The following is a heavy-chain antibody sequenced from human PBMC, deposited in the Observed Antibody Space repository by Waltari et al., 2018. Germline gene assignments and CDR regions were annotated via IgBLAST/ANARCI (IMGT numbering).Heavy chain of an antibody. CDR1: GGSISSYY. D-gene: IGHD2-2*01. Sequence: QVQLQESGPGLVKPSETLSLTCTVSGGSISSYYWSWIRQPAGKGLEWIGRIYTSGSTNYNPSHKSRGTMSVDTAKNQFALKLSSVTAADTAVYYGARGRSYCSSTSCPNWFDPWGQGTLVTVSS. CDR2: IYTSGST. CDR3: ARGRSYCSSTSCPNWFDP. V-gene: IGHV4-4*07. J-gene: IGHJ5*02.